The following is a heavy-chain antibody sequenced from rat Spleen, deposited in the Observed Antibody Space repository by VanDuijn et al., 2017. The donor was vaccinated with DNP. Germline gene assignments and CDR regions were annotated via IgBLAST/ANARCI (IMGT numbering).Heavy chain of an antibody. CDR2: INKDSSII. CDR1: GFNFNNYR. D-gene: IGHD4-3*01. Sequence: EVKLVESGGGLVQPGRSLKLSCAASGFNFNNYRMGWVRQAPGKGLEWIGEINKDSSIISYNPTLKDKFTFSRDNAKSTLSLQMDSLRSEDTASYYCARRGSSYVMDAWGQGASVTVSS. J-gene: IGHJ4*01. V-gene: IGHV4-2*01. CDR3: ARRGSSYVMDA.